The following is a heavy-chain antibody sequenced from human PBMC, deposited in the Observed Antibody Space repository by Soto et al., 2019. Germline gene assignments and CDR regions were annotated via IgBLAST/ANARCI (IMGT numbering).Heavy chain of an antibody. Sequence: QVQLVESGGGVVQPGRSLRLSCAASGFTFSSYGMHWVRQAPGKGLEWVAVIWYDGSNKYYADSVKGRFTISRDNSKTTLYLQMNSLRAEDTAVYYCARSPGHSFGVVMSYYYYYYGMDVWGQGTMVTVSS. CDR2: IWYDGSNK. CDR1: GFTFSSYG. D-gene: IGHD3-3*01. J-gene: IGHJ6*02. V-gene: IGHV3-33*01. CDR3: ARSPGHSFGVVMSYYYYYYGMDV.